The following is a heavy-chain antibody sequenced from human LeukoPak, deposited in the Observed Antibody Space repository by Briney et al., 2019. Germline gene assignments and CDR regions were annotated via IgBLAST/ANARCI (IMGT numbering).Heavy chain of an antibody. CDR1: GFTFSNYG. Sequence: GGSLRLSCAASGFTFSNYGVHWVRQAPGKGLEWVAVISYDGINKYYADSVKGRFTISRDNSKNTLYLQMNRLRVEDTAVYYCARGRYTSGRMFDYWGQGTLVTVSS. D-gene: IGHD6-19*01. CDR3: ARGRYTSGRMFDY. J-gene: IGHJ4*02. V-gene: IGHV3-30*03. CDR2: ISYDGINK.